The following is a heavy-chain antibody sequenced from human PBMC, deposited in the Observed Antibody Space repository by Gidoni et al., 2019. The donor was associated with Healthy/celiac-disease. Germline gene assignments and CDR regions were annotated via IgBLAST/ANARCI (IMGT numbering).Heavy chain of an antibody. CDR1: GFTFSRYS. D-gene: IGHD4-17*01. Sequence: EVQLVESGGGLVKPGGSLRLSCAASGFTFSRYSMNWVRQAPGKGLEWVSAISSRSSYIYYADSVKGRFTISRDNAKNSLYLQMNSLRAEDTAVYYCARDVPLAYDYGDYGYFDYWGQGTLVTVSS. V-gene: IGHV3-21*01. J-gene: IGHJ4*02. CDR2: ISSRSSYI. CDR3: ARDVPLAYDYGDYGYFDY.